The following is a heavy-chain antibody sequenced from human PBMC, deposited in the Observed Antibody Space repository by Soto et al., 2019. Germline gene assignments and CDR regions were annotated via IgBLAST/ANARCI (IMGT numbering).Heavy chain of an antibody. CDR1: GFTFSDYY. Sequence: QVQLGESGGGLVKPGGSLRLSCATSGFTFSDYYMSWIRQAPGKGLEWVSYIGTRGNTKYYADSVRGRFTISRDNAKNSLYLQMNSLRADETAVYYCARDGTEYYGEYYDYWGQGIPVTVSS. V-gene: IGHV3-11*01. CDR2: IGTRGNTK. CDR3: ARDGTEYYGEYYDY. J-gene: IGHJ4*02. D-gene: IGHD4-17*01.